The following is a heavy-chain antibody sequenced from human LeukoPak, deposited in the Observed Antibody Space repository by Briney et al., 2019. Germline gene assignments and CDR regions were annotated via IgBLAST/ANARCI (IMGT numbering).Heavy chain of an antibody. CDR2: IYSGGST. J-gene: IGHJ4*02. Sequence: GGSLRLSCAASGFTVSSNYMSWVRQAPGKGLEWVSVIYSGGSTYYADSVKGRFTISRDNSKNTLYLQMNSLRAEDTAVYYCARVLGYCSSTSCYIDYWGQGTLVTVSS. V-gene: IGHV3-66*01. CDR1: GFTVSSNY. D-gene: IGHD2-2*02. CDR3: ARVLGYCSSTSCYIDY.